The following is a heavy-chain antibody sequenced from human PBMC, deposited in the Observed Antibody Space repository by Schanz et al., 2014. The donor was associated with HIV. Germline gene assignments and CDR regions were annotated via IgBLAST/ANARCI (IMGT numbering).Heavy chain of an antibody. V-gene: IGHV3-21*02. CDR1: GFSLSGYG. CDR2: ISRDPSYI. J-gene: IGHJ6*02. CDR3: AKDLNPYNVHTTLVTPPVGYGMDV. D-gene: IGHD5-18*01. Sequence: EVQLVESGGGLVKPGGSLRLSCAASGFSLSGYGMNWVRQAPGKGLEWVSSISRDPSYIYYADSVRGRFTISRDNAKNSLYLQMNSLRAEDTAVYYCAKDLNPYNVHTTLVTPPVGYGMDVWGQGTTVTVSS.